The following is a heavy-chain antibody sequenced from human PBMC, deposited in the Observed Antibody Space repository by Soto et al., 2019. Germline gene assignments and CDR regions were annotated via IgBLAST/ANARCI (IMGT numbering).Heavy chain of an antibody. CDR2: IYYSGST. CDR1: GGSISSSSYY. Sequence: SETLSLTCTVSGGSISSSSYYWGWIRQPPGKGLEWIGSIYYSGSTYYNPSLNSRVTISVDTSKNQFSLKLSSVTAADTAVYYCARTFNIAVAGYHYFDYWGQGTLVTVSS. D-gene: IGHD6-19*01. J-gene: IGHJ4*02. V-gene: IGHV4-39*01. CDR3: ARTFNIAVAGYHYFDY.